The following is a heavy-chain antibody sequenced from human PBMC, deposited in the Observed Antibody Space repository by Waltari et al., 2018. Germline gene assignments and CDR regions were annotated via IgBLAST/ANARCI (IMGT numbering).Heavy chain of an antibody. CDR2: IYYSGST. V-gene: IGHV4-30-4*08. CDR1: GGSISSGDYY. J-gene: IGHJ2*01. CDR3: ASRLGYCSSTSCSYWYFDL. D-gene: IGHD2-2*01. Sequence: QVQLQESGPGLVKPSQTLSLTCTVSGGSISSGDYYWSWIRQPPGKGLEWIGYIYYSGSTYYNPSLKSRVTISVDTSKNQFSLKLSSVTAADTAVYYCASRLGYCSSTSCSYWYFDLWGRGTLVTVSS.